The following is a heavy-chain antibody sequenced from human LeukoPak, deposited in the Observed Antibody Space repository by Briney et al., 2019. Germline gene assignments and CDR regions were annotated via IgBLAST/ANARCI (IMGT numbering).Heavy chain of an antibody. J-gene: IGHJ3*02. Sequence: GGSLRLSCAASGFTFSSYWMSWVRQAPGKGLEWVSSISSSSSYIYYADSVKGRFTISRDNAKNSLYLQMNSLRAEDTAVYYCARRGDAFDIWGQGTMVTVSS. CDR2: ISSSSSYI. CDR1: GFTFSSYW. V-gene: IGHV3-21*01. D-gene: IGHD3-16*01. CDR3: ARRGDAFDI.